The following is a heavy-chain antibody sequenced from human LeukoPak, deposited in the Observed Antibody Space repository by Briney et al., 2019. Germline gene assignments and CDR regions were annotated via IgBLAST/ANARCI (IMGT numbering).Heavy chain of an antibody. CDR2: IYYSGST. Sequence: PSETLSLTCAVYGGSFSGYYWSWIRQPPGKGLEWIGYIYYSGSTYYNPSLKSRVTISVDTSKNQFSLKLSSVTAADTAVYYCARDRRARGFFDYWGQGTLVTVSS. J-gene: IGHJ4*02. CDR3: ARDRRARGFFDY. V-gene: IGHV4-30-4*08. CDR1: GGSFSGYY.